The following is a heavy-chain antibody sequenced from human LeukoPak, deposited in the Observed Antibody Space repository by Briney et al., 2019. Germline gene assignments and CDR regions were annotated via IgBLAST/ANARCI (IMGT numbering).Heavy chain of an antibody. Sequence: SETLSLTCTVSGGSISSGSYYWGWIRQPPGKGLGWIGSIYYSGSTYYNPSLKSRVTISVDTSKNQFSLKLSSVTAADTAVYYCARRRRSSSWYAIGGNTDYWGQGTLVTVSS. CDR1: GGSISSGSYY. D-gene: IGHD6-13*01. J-gene: IGHJ4*02. CDR2: IYYSGST. CDR3: ARRRRSSSWYAIGGNTDY. V-gene: IGHV4-39*01.